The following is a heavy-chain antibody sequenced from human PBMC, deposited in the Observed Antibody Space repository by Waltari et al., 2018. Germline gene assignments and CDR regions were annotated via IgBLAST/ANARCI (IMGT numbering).Heavy chain of an antibody. CDR1: GYSFSSYS. V-gene: IGHV1-18*01. J-gene: IGHJ1*01. CDR3: ARDPGVLYFQH. Sequence: QVHLVQSGAEVKKPGASVKVFCKASGYSFSSYSLNWVRQVPGQGLEWMGWIRTYNGETNYAQKFQGRVTMTTDTSTSTAYMELRSLTSDDTAVYYCARDPGVLYFQHWGQGTLVTVSS. D-gene: IGHD2-8*01. CDR2: IRTYNGET.